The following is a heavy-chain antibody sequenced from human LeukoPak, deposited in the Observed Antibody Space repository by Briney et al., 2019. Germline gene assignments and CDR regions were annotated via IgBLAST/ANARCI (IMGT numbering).Heavy chain of an antibody. J-gene: IGHJ1*01. CDR2: ITSSSSTM. D-gene: IGHD3-22*01. V-gene: IGHV3-48*01. Sequence: GGSLRLSCAASGFTFSTYSMNWVRQAPGKGLEWVSYITSSSSTMFYADSVKGRFTISRDNAENSMYLQMNSLRAEDTAVYYCATYSSLNRREFQYWGQGTLLTVSS. CDR3: ATYSSLNRREFQY. CDR1: GFTFSTYS.